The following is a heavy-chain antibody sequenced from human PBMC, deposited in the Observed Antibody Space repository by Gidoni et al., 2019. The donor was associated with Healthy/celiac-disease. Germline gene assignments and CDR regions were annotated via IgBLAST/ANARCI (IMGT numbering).Heavy chain of an antibody. J-gene: IGHJ4*02. D-gene: IGHD2-21*02. CDR2: ISYDGSNK. Sequence: QVQLVESGGGVVQPGRSLRLSCAASGFTFSSYGMHLVRQAPGKGLEGVAVISYDGSNKYYADSVKGRFTISRDNSKNTLYLQMNSLRAEDTAVYYCAKGLECGGDCYSLDYWGQGTLVTVSS. CDR3: AKGLECGGDCYSLDY. CDR1: GFTFSSYG. V-gene: IGHV3-30*18.